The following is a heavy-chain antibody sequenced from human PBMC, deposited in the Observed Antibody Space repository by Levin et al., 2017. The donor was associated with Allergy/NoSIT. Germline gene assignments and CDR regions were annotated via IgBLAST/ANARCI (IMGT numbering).Heavy chain of an antibody. CDR2: IKQDEGEK. D-gene: IGHD3-10*01. V-gene: IGHV3-7*01. CDR3: ARDGSGSYYAY. CDR1: GFTLSNYW. J-gene: IGHJ4*02. Sequence: GESLKISCAASGFTLSNYWMSWVRQAPGKGLEWVANIKQDEGEKHYVDSVQGRFTISRDNAKNSLYLQMNSLRAEDTAVYYCARDGSGSYYAYWGQGTLVTVSS.